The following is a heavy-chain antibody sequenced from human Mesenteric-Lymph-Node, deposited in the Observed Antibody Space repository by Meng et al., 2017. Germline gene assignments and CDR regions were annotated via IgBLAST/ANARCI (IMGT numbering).Heavy chain of an antibody. D-gene: IGHD4-17*01. Sequence: QLQLQESGPGLVKPSETLSLTCTVSGGSVSSGSYYWSWIRQPPGKGLEWIGYIYYSGSTNYNPSLKSRVTISVDTSKNQFSLKLSSVTAADTAVYYCAREPYYGDEGIDYWGQGTLVTVSS. CDR2: IYYSGST. V-gene: IGHV4-61*01. CDR1: GGSVSSGSYY. J-gene: IGHJ4*02. CDR3: AREPYYGDEGIDY.